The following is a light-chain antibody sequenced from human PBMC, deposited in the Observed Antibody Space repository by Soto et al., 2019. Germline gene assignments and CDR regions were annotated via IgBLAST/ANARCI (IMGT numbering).Light chain of an antibody. V-gene: IGKV3-11*01. J-gene: IGKJ4*01. CDR1: QSVSSY. CDR2: AAS. Sequence: EIVLTQSPATLSLSPGERATLSCRASQSVSSYLAWYQQKPGQAPRLLIYAASNRATGIPARFSGSGSGTDFSTLTISIVPPDFAVYYCQQRSNWPPLTFGRGTKLEIK. CDR3: QQRSNWPPLT.